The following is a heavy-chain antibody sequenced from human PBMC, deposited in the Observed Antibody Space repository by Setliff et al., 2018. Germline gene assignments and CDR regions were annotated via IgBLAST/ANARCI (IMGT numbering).Heavy chain of an antibody. CDR1: GGTLSNSA. CDR3: ATERGLVVSATDYYYYMDV. D-gene: IGHD2-8*02. V-gene: IGHV1-69*05. J-gene: IGHJ6*03. Sequence: GASVKVSCKASGGTLSNSAINWMRQAPGQGLEWMGGINPIFGTADYTQNFQGRLTITTDESTSTAYMQLSSLRSEDTAIYYCATERGLVVSATDYYYYMDVWGKGTTVTVSS. CDR2: INPIFGTA.